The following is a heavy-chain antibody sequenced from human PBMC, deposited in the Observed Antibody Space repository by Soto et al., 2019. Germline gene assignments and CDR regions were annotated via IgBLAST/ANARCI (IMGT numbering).Heavy chain of an antibody. CDR1: GGSVSSGSYY. V-gene: IGHV4-61*01. CDR2: IYYSGST. D-gene: IGHD6-19*01. J-gene: IGHJ6*02. CDR3: GRGIEGWYQGRYYYGMDV. Sequence: QVQLQESGPGLVKPSETLSLTCTVSGGSVSSGSYYWSWIRQPPGKVLEWIGYIYYSGSTNYNPSLTCLVTIPVDTSKYQFSLALSAVTAADTAVSDCGRGIEGWYQGRYYYGMDVWGQGTTVTVSS.